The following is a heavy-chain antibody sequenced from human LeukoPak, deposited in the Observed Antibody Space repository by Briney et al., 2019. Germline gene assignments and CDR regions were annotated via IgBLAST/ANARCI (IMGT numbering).Heavy chain of an antibody. CDR2: IFSSGGEI. J-gene: IGHJ4*02. D-gene: IGHD2-8*02. Sequence: GESLRLSCAASGFTFSTFAMIWVRQPPGKGLEWVSSIFSSGGEIHYADSVRGRFTISRDNSKSTLSLQMNSLRAEDTAIYYCATYRQVLLPFESWGQGTLVTVSS. CDR3: ATYRQVLLPFES. CDR1: GFTFSTFA. V-gene: IGHV3-23*01.